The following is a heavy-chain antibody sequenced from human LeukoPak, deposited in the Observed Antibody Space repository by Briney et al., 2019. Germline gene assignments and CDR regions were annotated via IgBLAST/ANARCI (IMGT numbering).Heavy chain of an antibody. CDR2: ISSSSDYI. J-gene: IGHJ4*02. CDR3: ARAGFRATCYYDSSGLFDY. CDR1: GFTFSSYS. V-gene: IGHV3-21*01. Sequence: PGGSLRLSCAASGFTFSSYSMNWVRQAPGKGLEWVSSISSSSDYIYYADSVKGRFTISRDNAKNSLYLQMNSLRAEDTAVYYCARAGFRATCYYDSSGLFDYWGQGTLVTVSS. D-gene: IGHD3-22*01.